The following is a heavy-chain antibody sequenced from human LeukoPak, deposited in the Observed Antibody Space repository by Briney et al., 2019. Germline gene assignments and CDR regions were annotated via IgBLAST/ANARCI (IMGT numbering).Heavy chain of an antibody. V-gene: IGHV7-4-1*02. CDR1: GYTFTSYG. D-gene: IGHD4-17*01. J-gene: IGHJ4*02. CDR2: INTNTGNP. Sequence: ASVKVSCKASGYTFTSYGISWVRQAPGQGLEWMGWINTNTGNPTYAQGFTGRFVFSLDTSVSTAYLQISSLKAEDTAVYYCARGGLNYGDYFDFDYWGQGTLVTVSS. CDR3: ARGGLNYGDYFDFDY.